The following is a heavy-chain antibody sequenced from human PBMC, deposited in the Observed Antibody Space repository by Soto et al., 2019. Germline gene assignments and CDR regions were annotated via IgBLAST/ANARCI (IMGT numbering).Heavy chain of an antibody. V-gene: IGHV3-23*01. CDR2: ISGSGGST. CDR3: ARHWGSRLLSRCDY. CDR1: GFTFSSYA. D-gene: IGHD3-16*01. Sequence: GGSLRLSCAASGFTFSSYAMSWVRQAPGKGLEWVSAISGSGGSTYYADSVKGRFTISRDNSKNTLYLQMNSLRAEDTAGYSCARHWGSRLLSRCDYQGPGTLVTVSS. J-gene: IGHJ4*02.